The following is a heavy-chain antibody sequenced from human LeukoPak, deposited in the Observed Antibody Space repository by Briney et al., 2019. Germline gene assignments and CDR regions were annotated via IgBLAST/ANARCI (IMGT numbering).Heavy chain of an antibody. J-gene: IGHJ4*02. V-gene: IGHV3-30-3*01. Sequence: PGGSLRLSCAASGFTFSSYAVPWVRQAPGKGLEWVAVISYDGSNKYYADSVKGRFTISRDNSKNTLYLQMNSLRAEDTAVYYCARDPYDSSGYYYGYFDYWGQGTLVTVSS. D-gene: IGHD3-22*01. CDR3: ARDPYDSSGYYYGYFDY. CDR2: ISYDGSNK. CDR1: GFTFSSYA.